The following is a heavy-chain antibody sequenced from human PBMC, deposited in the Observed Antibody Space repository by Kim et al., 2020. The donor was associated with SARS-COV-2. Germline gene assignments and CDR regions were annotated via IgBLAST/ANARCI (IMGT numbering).Heavy chain of an antibody. CDR2: FDPEDGET. Sequence: ASVKVSCKVSGYTLTELSMHWVRQAPGKGLEWMGGFDPEDGETIYAQKFQGRVTMTEDTSTDTAYMELSSLRSEDTAVYYCATAPAVAGTCWWFDPWGQGTLVTVSS. V-gene: IGHV1-24*01. J-gene: IGHJ5*02. D-gene: IGHD6-19*01. CDR1: GYTLTELS. CDR3: ATAPAVAGTCWWFDP.